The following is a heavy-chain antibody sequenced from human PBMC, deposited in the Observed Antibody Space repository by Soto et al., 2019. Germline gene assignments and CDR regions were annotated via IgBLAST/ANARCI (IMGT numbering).Heavy chain of an antibody. CDR2: INPSGGST. CDR1: GYTFTSYY. CDR3: AREGTRVVVVPAAIRAPYDAFDI. V-gene: IGHV1-46*01. D-gene: IGHD2-2*02. J-gene: IGHJ3*02. Sequence: ASVKGSCTASGYTFTSYYMDWVRQAPGQGLEWMGIINPSGGSTSYAQKFQGRVTMTRDTSTSTVYMELSSLRSEDTAVYYCAREGTRVVVVPAAIRAPYDAFDIWGQGTMVTVS.